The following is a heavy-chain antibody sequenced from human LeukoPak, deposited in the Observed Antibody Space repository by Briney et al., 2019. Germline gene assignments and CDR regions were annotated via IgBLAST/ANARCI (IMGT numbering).Heavy chain of an antibody. CDR1: GFIFSNYA. D-gene: IGHD6-19*01. J-gene: IGHJ4*02. V-gene: IGHV3-23*01. Sequence: GGSLRLSCAASGFIFSNYAMAWVRQAPGKGLEWVSGINPRDGGTVCADSVRGRFTISRDNSKYTLYLQMNSLRVEDTALYYCVKYIAVPGEQLLGDYWGQGTLVTVSS. CDR2: INPRDGGT. CDR3: VKYIAVPGEQLLGDY.